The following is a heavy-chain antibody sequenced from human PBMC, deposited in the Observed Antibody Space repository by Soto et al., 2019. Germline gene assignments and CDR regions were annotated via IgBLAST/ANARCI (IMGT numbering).Heavy chain of an antibody. D-gene: IGHD2-2*01. CDR2: ISSSSSYI. Sequence: GGSLSVSCAASGFTFSSYSLNWVRQAPGTGLEWGSSISSSSSYIYYADSVKGRFTIYRDNAKNSLYLQMNSLRAEDTAVYYCARDLRLAPYCRSTSCYSKTWYYGMDVWAQGTTVTVSS. CDR3: ARDLRLAPYCRSTSCYSKTWYYGMDV. CDR1: GFTFSSYS. V-gene: IGHV3-21*01. J-gene: IGHJ6*02.